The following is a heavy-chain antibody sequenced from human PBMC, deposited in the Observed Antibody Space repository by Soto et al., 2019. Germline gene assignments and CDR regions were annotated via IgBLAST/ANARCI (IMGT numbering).Heavy chain of an antibody. J-gene: IGHJ5*02. CDR3: AHVVGDGYDAAGLFGP. Sequence: GAGPTLVNPTQPLTLTCTFSGFSLSTSGMRVSWIRQPPGKALEWLARIDWDDDKFYSTSLKTRLTISTDTSKNQVVLTMTNMDPVDTATYYLAHVVGDGYDAAGLFGPWGQGTLVTVSS. V-gene: IGHV2-70*04. CDR1: GFSLSTSGMR. D-gene: IGHD5-12*01. CDR2: IDWDDDK.